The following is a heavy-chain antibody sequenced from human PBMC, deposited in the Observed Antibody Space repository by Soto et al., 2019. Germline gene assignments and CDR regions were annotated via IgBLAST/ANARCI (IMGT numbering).Heavy chain of an antibody. CDR1: GGSFSGYY. CDR3: AREGRYYDILTGSNPVDY. Sequence: SETLSLTCAVYGGSFSGYYWSWIRQPPGKGLEWIGEINHSGSTNYNPSLKSRVTISVDTSKNQFSLKLSSVTAADTAVYYCAREGRYYDILTGSNPVDYWGQGTLVTVSS. CDR2: INHSGST. D-gene: IGHD3-9*01. J-gene: IGHJ4*02. V-gene: IGHV4-34*01.